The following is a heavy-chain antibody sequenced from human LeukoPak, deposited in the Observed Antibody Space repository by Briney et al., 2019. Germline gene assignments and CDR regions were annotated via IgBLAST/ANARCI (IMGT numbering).Heavy chain of an antibody. Sequence: GGSLRLSCAASGFTFSSYGMSWVRQAPGKGLEWVSAISGSGGSTYYADSVKGRFTISRDNSKNTLYLQMNSLRAEDTAVYYCAREYCSGGSCYSDAFDIWGQGTMVTVSS. V-gene: IGHV3-23*01. CDR3: AREYCSGGSCYSDAFDI. CDR1: GFTFSSYG. D-gene: IGHD2-15*01. J-gene: IGHJ3*02. CDR2: ISGSGGST.